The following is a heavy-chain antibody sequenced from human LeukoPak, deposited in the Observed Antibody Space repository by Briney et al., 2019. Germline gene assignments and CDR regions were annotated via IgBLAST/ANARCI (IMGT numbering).Heavy chain of an antibody. CDR2: IRSKAYGGTT. Sequence: GRSLRLSCTASGFTFGDYAMSWFRQAPGKGLEWVGFIRSKAYGGTTEYAASAKGRFTISRDDSKSIAYLQMNSLKTEDTAVYYCTRVTWIQLWLGAFDIWGQGTMVTVSS. CDR3: TRVTWIQLWLGAFDI. V-gene: IGHV3-49*03. J-gene: IGHJ3*02. D-gene: IGHD5-18*01. CDR1: GFTFGDYA.